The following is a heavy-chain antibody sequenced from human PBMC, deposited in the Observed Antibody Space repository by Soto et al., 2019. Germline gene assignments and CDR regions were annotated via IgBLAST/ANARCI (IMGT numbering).Heavy chain of an antibody. CDR3: ARAPLVVAANNPLGIGAHYGMDV. J-gene: IGHJ6*02. Sequence: QVQLVQSGAEVKKPGSSVKVSCKASGGTFSSYAISWVRQAPGQGLEWMGGIIPIFGTANYAQKFQGRVTITADESTSTAYMELSSLRSEDTAVYYCARAPLVVAANNPLGIGAHYGMDVWGQGTTVTVSS. CDR1: GGTFSSYA. D-gene: IGHD2-15*01. V-gene: IGHV1-69*12. CDR2: IIPIFGTA.